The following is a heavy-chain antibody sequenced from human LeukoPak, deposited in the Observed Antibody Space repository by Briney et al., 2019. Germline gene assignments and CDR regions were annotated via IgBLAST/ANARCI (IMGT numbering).Heavy chain of an antibody. Sequence: SETLSLTCAVSGGSFRGYYWSWLRQPPGKGLEWIGEINHSGSTNYNPSLKSRVTIPVDTSKNQFSLKLSSVTAADTAVYYCARGGFGELLLFDYWGQGTLVTVSS. CDR1: GGSFRGYY. CDR2: INHSGST. V-gene: IGHV4-34*01. D-gene: IGHD3-10*01. CDR3: ARGGFGELLLFDY. J-gene: IGHJ4*02.